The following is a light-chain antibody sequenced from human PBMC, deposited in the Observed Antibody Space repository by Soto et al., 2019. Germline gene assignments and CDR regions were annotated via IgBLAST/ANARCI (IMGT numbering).Light chain of an antibody. V-gene: IGKV1-6*01. CDR2: AAS. J-gene: IGKJ3*01. CDR1: QGIDKD. CDR3: LQDFTYPST. Sequence: AIQMTQSPSSLSASVGDTVTLTCRASQGIDKDLGWYQQKPGKAPNLLIHAASTLQSGVQSRFSASGLGTNLAPTISSLQPEDFATYSCLQDFTYPSTFGPGPKGD.